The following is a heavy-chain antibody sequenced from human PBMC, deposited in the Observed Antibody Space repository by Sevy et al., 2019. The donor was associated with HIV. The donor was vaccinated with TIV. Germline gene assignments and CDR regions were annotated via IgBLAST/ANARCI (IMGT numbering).Heavy chain of an antibody. J-gene: IGHJ4*02. Sequence: GGSLRLSCAASGFTFSRYWMRWVRQAPGKGLEWVASIKHDGSEKYYVDSVNGRFSISIDNAKNSLYLQMSSLRAEDTAVYYCARAHYDSSDYYSRPFDYWGQGTLVTVSS. CDR3: ARAHYDSSDYYSRPFDY. CDR2: IKHDGSEK. V-gene: IGHV3-7*04. D-gene: IGHD3-22*01. CDR1: GFTFSRYW.